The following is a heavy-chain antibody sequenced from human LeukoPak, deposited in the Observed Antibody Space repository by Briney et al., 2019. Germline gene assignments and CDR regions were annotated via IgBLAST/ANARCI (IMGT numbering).Heavy chain of an antibody. Sequence: GGSLRLSCAASGFTFSSYSMNWVRQAPGKGLEWVSSISSSSSYIYYADSVKGRFTISRDNAKNSLYLQMNSLRAEDTAVYYCARDRIHTNLRLDVPNAFDIWGQGTMVTVSS. CDR1: GFTFSSYS. D-gene: IGHD3-3*01. V-gene: IGHV3-21*01. J-gene: IGHJ3*02. CDR3: ARDRIHTNLRLDVPNAFDI. CDR2: ISSSSSYI.